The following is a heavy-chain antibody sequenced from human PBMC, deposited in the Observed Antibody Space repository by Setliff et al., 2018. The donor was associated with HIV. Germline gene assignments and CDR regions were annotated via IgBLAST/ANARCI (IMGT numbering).Heavy chain of an antibody. CDR2: IYTSGST. Sequence: PSETLSLTRTVSGGSISSGSYYWSWIRQPAGKGLEWIGHIYTSGSTNYNPSLKSRVTISVDTSKNQVSLKLSSVTAADTAVYYCARSPGVATITIFDYWGQGTLVTVSS. CDR3: ARSPGVATITIFDY. CDR1: GGSISSGSYY. J-gene: IGHJ4*02. D-gene: IGHD5-12*01. V-gene: IGHV4-61*09.